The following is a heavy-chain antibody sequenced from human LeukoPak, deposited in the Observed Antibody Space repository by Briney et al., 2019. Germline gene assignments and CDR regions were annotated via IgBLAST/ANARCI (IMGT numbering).Heavy chain of an antibody. Sequence: PGGSLRLSWAASGFTFSSYAMSWVRQAPGKGLEWVSGISGSGGSTYYADSVKGRFIISRDNSKNTLYLQMNSLRAEDTAVYYCAKGIWFGELGFDYWGQGTLVTVSS. CDR2: ISGSGGST. J-gene: IGHJ4*02. D-gene: IGHD3-10*01. CDR1: GFTFSSYA. CDR3: AKGIWFGELGFDY. V-gene: IGHV3-23*01.